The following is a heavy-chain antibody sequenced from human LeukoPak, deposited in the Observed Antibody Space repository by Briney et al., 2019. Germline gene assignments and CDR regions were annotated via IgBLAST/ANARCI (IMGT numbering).Heavy chain of an antibody. V-gene: IGHV3-48*01. J-gene: IGHJ4*02. Sequence: GGSLRLSCAASGFTFSSYSMNWVRQAPGKGLEWVSYISSSSSTIYYADSVRGRFTISRDNAKNSLYLRMNSPRAEDTAVYYCAREASLDDYGDYVFDYWGQGTLVTVSS. D-gene: IGHD4-17*01. CDR2: ISSSSSTI. CDR3: AREASLDDYGDYVFDY. CDR1: GFTFSSYS.